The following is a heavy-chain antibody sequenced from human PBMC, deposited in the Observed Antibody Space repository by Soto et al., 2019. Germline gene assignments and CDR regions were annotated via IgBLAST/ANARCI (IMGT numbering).Heavy chain of an antibody. D-gene: IGHD3-22*01. V-gene: IGHV3-23*01. J-gene: IGHJ4*02. CDR2: ISGSGGST. CDR1: GFTFSSYA. CDR3: AKDQPPYYYDSSGFFDY. Sequence: EVQLLESGGGLVQPGGSLRLSCAASGFTFSSYAMSWVRQAPGKGLEWVSAISGSGGSTYYADSVKGRFTISRDNSKNTLYLQMNSLRAEDTAVYYCAKDQPPYYYDSSGFFDYWGQGTLVTVSS.